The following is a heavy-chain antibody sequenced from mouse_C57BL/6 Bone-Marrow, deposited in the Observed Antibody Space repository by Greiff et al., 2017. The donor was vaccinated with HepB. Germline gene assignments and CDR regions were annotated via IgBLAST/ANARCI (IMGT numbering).Heavy chain of an antibody. V-gene: IGHV1-80*01. J-gene: IGHJ2*01. CDR1: GYAFSSYW. CDR3: ASRGVNLYYFDY. D-gene: IGHD2-1*01. CDR2: IYPGDGDT. Sequence: VQLQQSGAELVKPGASVKISCKASGYAFSSYWMNWVRQRPGKGLEWIGQIYPGDGDTNYNGKFKGKATLTADKSSSTAYMQLSSLTSEDSAVYFCASRGVNLYYFDYWGQGTTLTVSS.